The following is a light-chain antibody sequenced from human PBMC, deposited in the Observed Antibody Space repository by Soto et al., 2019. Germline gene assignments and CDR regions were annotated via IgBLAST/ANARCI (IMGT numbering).Light chain of an antibody. CDR1: QSISSW. Sequence: DIQMTQSPSTLSASVGDRVTITCRASQSISSWLAWYQQKPGEAPKLLIYKASSLESGVPSRFSGSGSGTEFTLTISSLQPDDFATYYCQQYNSYSRRTFGQGTKVEIK. CDR3: QQYNSYSRRT. J-gene: IGKJ1*01. CDR2: KAS. V-gene: IGKV1-5*03.